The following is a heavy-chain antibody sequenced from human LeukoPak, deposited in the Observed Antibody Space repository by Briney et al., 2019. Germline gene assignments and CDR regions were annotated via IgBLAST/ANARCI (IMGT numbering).Heavy chain of an antibody. D-gene: IGHD1-26*01. V-gene: IGHV3-21*04. CDR3: AKDLRYSGSLRAMDY. CDR2: ISSSSSYI. CDR1: GFTFSSYS. J-gene: IGHJ4*02. Sequence: GGSLRLSCAASGFTFSSYSMNWVRQAPGKGLEWVSSISSSSSYICYADSVKGRFTISRDNAKNSLYLQMNSLRAEDTAVYYCAKDLRYSGSLRAMDYWGQGTLVTVSS.